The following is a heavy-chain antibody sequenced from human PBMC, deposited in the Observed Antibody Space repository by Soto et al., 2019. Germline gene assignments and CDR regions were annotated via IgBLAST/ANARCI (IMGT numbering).Heavy chain of an antibody. J-gene: IGHJ6*03. V-gene: IGHV1-69*02. D-gene: IGHD3-16*01. CDR2: IIPILGIA. CDR3: ARPSRHDQDHYYYMDV. Sequence: ASVKVSCKASGGTFSSYTISWVRQAPGQGLEWMGRIIPILGIANYAQKFQGRVTITADKSTSTAYMELSSLRSEDTAVYYCARPSRHDQDHYYYMDVWGKGTTVTVSS. CDR1: GGTFSSYT.